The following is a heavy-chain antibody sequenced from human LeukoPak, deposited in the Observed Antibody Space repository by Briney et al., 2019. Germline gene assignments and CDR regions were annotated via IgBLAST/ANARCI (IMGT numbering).Heavy chain of an antibody. CDR2: LNAGNGLT. CDR3: ATSRNSARGIDY. J-gene: IGHJ4*02. D-gene: IGHD2-15*01. V-gene: IGHV1-3*01. CDR1: GYTFITYV. Sequence: ASVKVSCKASGYTFITYVMHWVRQAPGQRLEWMGWLNAGNGLTKYSQKFQGTVTITRDTSASTAYMELSSLRSEDTAVYYCATSRNSARGIDYWGQGTLVTVSS.